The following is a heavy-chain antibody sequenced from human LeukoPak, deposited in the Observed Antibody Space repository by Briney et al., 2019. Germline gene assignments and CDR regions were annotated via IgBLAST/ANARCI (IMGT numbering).Heavy chain of an antibody. CDR3: AGESVRNYVGRGAFDL. CDR1: GFTFSSYG. D-gene: IGHD3-10*02. CDR2: ISTSGENT. V-gene: IGHV3-48*03. Sequence: GGSLRLSCAASGFTFSSYGFNWVRPAPGKGLEWISYISTSGENTYYADSVRGRFTISRDNAKNSLYLQMNSLRVEDTAVYYCAGESVRNYVGRGAFDLWGQGTLVTVSS. J-gene: IGHJ3*01.